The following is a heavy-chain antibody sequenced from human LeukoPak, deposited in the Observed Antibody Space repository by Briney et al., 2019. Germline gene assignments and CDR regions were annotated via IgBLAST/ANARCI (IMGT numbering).Heavy chain of an antibody. V-gene: IGHV3-74*01. CDR2: INPDGTST. Sequence: GGSLRLSCAASGFTFSPYWMLWVRQAPGKGLLWVSLINPDGTSTGYADSVKGRFTISRDNAKTTMYLQMDSLRAEDTAVYYCAIRRGYTYVDDYWGQGTLVTVSS. CDR3: AIRRGYTYVDDY. CDR1: GFTFSPYW. J-gene: IGHJ4*02. D-gene: IGHD5-18*01.